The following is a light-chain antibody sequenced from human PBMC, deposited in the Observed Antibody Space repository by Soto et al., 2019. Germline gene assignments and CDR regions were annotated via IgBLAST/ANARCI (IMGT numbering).Light chain of an antibody. CDR3: QQGWT. J-gene: IGKJ1*01. V-gene: IGKV3-20*01. Sequence: EIVLTQSPGTLSLSPGERATLSCRASQSVSSSYLAWYQQKPGQAPRLLIYGASSRATGIPDRFRGSGSGTDFTLNISRLEPEDVAVYYCQQGWTFGQGTKVEIK. CDR1: QSVSSSY. CDR2: GAS.